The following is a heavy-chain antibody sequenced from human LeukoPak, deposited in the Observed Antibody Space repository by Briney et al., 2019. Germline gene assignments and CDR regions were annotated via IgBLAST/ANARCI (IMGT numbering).Heavy chain of an antibody. CDR1: GFTFSSYA. J-gene: IGHJ4*02. D-gene: IGHD6-19*01. V-gene: IGHV3-23*01. CDR3: AKGSLYSSGCYDY. CDR2: VSGSGVGT. Sequence: GGSLRLSCAASGFTFSSYAMSWVRQAPGKGLEWVSGVSGSGVGTYYADSVKGRLAISRDNSKNTLYLQMNSLRAEDTAVYYCAKGSLYSSGCYDYWGQGTLVTVSS.